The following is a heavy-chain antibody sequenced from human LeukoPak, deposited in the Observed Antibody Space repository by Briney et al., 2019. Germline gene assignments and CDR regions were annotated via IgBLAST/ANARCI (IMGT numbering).Heavy chain of an antibody. CDR2: IYYSGST. V-gene: IGHV4-39*01. J-gene: IGHJ3*02. CDR1: GGSISSSSYY. D-gene: IGHD1-26*01. Sequence: SETLSLTCTVSGGSISSSSYYWGWIRQPPGKGLEWIGSIYYSGSTYYNPSLKSRVTISVDTSKNQFSLKLSSVTTADTAVYYCARPGSYGIGAIDIWGQGTMVTVSS. CDR3: ARPGSYGIGAIDI.